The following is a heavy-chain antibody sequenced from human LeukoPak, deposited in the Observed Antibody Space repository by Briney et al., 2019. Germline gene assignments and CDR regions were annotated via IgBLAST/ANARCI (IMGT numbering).Heavy chain of an antibody. CDR2: ISRSGSTI. V-gene: IGHV3-48*03. CDR3: ARDLYGYNLNSGLGY. Sequence: LPGGSLRLSCAASRFTFSSYEMNWVRQAPGKGLEWVSYISRSGSTIYYADSVKGRFTVSRDNAKNSLYLQMDSLRAEDTAVYYCARDLYGYNLNSGLGYWGQGTPVTVSS. J-gene: IGHJ4*02. CDR1: RFTFSSYE. D-gene: IGHD1-7*01.